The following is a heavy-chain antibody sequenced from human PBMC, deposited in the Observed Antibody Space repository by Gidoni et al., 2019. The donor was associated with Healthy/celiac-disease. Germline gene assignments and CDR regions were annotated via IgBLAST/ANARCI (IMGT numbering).Heavy chain of an antibody. CDR2: IYYSGST. Sequence: QVQLQESGPGLVKPSETLSLTCTVSGGSISSYYWSWIRQPPGEGLEWIGCIYYSGSTNYNPSLKSRVTISVDTSKNQFSLKLSSVTAADTAVYYWARDRGHDYGSGSEAFDIWGQGTMVTVS. V-gene: IGHV4-59*01. D-gene: IGHD3-10*01. J-gene: IGHJ3*02. CDR1: GGSISSYY. CDR3: ARDRGHDYGSGSEAFDI.